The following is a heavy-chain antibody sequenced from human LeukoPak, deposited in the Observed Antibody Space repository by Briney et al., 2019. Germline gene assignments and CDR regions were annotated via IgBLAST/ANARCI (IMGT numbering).Heavy chain of an antibody. Sequence: GGSLRLSCAASGFTFSSYWMNWVRQAPGKGLEWVANIKEDGSDKNYVDSVRGRFTISRDNAKNALYLQMNSLRAEDTAVYYCGREIPGGTTSLDCWGQGTVVTVSS. CDR1: GFTFSSYW. V-gene: IGHV3-7*04. D-gene: IGHD1-7*01. J-gene: IGHJ4*02. CDR3: GREIPGGTTSLDC. CDR2: IKEDGSDK.